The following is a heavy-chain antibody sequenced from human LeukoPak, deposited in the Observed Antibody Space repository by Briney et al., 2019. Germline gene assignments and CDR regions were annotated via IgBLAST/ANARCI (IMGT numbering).Heavy chain of an antibody. D-gene: IGHD3-22*01. Sequence: PSETLSLTCTVSGGSISSSSYYWGWSRQPPGKGLEWGGSIYYSGSTYYNPSLKSRVTISVDTSKNQFSLKLSSVTAADTAVYYCAREYYYDSSGYYQNWFDPWGQGTLVTVSS. CDR3: AREYYYDSSGYYQNWFDP. V-gene: IGHV4-39*02. CDR2: IYYSGST. J-gene: IGHJ5*02. CDR1: GGSISSSSYY.